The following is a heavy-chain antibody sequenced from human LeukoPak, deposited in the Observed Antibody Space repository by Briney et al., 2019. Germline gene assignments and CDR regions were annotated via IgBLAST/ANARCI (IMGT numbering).Heavy chain of an antibody. CDR2: ISASGGST. V-gene: IGHV3-23*01. J-gene: IGHJ4*02. D-gene: IGHD7-27*01. CDR3: ARDLNWETY. Sequence: GGSLRLSCSASGFTFRSYAMSWVRQAPGKGLEWVSAISASGGSTYYADSVKGRFTISRDNSKNTLYLQMNDLRVEDTAVYYCARDLNWETYWGQGTLVTVSS. CDR1: GFTFRSYA.